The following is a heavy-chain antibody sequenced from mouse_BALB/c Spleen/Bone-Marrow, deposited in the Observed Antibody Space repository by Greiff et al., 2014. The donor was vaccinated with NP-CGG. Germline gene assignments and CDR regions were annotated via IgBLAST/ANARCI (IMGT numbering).Heavy chain of an antibody. J-gene: IGHJ3*01. CDR3: ASYYYGSYGFAY. Sequence: EVNLVESGAELVKPGASVKLSCTASGFNIKDTYMHWVKQRPEQGLEWIGRIDPANGNTKYDPKFQGKATITADTSSNTAYLQLSSLTSEDTAVYYCASYYYGSYGFAYRGQGTLVTVSA. D-gene: IGHD1-1*01. CDR1: GFNIKDTY. CDR2: IDPANGNT. V-gene: IGHV14-3*02.